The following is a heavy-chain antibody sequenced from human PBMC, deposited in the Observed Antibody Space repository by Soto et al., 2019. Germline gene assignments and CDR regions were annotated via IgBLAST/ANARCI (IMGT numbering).Heavy chain of an antibody. D-gene: IGHD6-13*01. CDR2: ISDSGGNT. CDR1: GFTFSSYA. V-gene: IGHV3-23*01. Sequence: GGSLRLSCAASGFTFSSYAMSWVRQAPGKGLEWVSAISDSGGNTYYADSVKGRFTISRDNSKNTLFLQMNSLRAEDTALYYCAKDFNPGQQPFAEYFQHWGQGTLVTVSS. J-gene: IGHJ1*01. CDR3: AKDFNPGQQPFAEYFQH.